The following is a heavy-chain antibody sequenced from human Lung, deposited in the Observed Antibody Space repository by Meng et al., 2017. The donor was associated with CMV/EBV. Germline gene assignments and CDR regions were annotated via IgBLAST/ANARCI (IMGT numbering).Heavy chain of an antibody. CDR2: IYHSGST. CDR3: ASFPPPGKQWLVTDY. CDR1: GGSSSSSNW. Sequence: GRWQVSGSGLVKPSGTLSLTCAVSGGSSSSSNWWSWVRQPPGKGLEWIGEIYHSGSTNYNPSLKSRVTISVDKSKNQFSLKLSSVTAADTAVYYCASFPPPGKQWLVTDYWGQGTLVTVSS. D-gene: IGHD6-19*01. V-gene: IGHV4-4*02. J-gene: IGHJ4*02.